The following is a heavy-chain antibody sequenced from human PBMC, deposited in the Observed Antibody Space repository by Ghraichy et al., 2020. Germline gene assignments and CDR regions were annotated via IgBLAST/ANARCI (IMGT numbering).Heavy chain of an antibody. J-gene: IGHJ4*02. D-gene: IGHD2-8*01. Sequence: GGSLRLSCAASGFSFSDYYMSWIRQAPGKGLEWVSYISTSGTTIYNADSVKGRFTISRDNAKNSLYLQVNNLRAEDTAFYYCARDANGFNGPYYWGQGTLVTVSS. V-gene: IGHV3-11*01. CDR1: GFSFSDYY. CDR2: ISTSGTTI. CDR3: ARDANGFNGPYY.